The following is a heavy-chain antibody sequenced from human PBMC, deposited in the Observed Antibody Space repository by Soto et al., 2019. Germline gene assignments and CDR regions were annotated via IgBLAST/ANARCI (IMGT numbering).Heavy chain of an antibody. V-gene: IGHV1-69*13. CDR1: GGTFSSYR. J-gene: IGHJ4*02. CDR3: VRDSGAKLSSS. Sequence: SVKVSCKASGGTFSSYRINWVRQAPGQGPEWVGGIVPIYRTADYAQKFQGRVTITADESARTSYMELRSLKSQDTAVYYCVRDSGAKLSSSWGQGTLVTVSS. CDR2: IVPIYRTA. D-gene: IGHD6-13*01.